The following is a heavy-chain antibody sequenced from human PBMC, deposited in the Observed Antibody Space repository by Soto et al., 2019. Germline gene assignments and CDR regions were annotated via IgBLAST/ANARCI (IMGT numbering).Heavy chain of an antibody. D-gene: IGHD6-13*01. V-gene: IGHV4-59*01. CDR2: ICYSGST. Sequence: SETLSLTCTVSGGSISSYYWSWIRQPPGKGLEWIGYICYSGSTNYNPSLKSRVTISVDTSKNQFSLKLSSVTAADTAVYYCAKFIAAAGIGAFDYWGQGTLVTVS. CDR3: AKFIAAAGIGAFDY. CDR1: GGSISSYY. J-gene: IGHJ4*02.